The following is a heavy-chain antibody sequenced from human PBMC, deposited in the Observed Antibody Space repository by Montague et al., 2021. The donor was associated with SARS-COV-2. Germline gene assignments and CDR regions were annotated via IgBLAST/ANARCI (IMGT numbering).Heavy chain of an antibody. Sequence: SETLSLTCTVSGGSISTFYWSWIRQPPGKGLEWIGNIFYSGSTSYNPSLKSRVTISVDTSKNQFPLGLTSVTAADTAVYYCARGRFVDYWGQGTLVTVSS. D-gene: IGHD3-10*01. CDR3: ARGRFVDY. CDR2: IFYSGST. CDR1: GGSISTFY. V-gene: IGHV4-59*01. J-gene: IGHJ4*02.